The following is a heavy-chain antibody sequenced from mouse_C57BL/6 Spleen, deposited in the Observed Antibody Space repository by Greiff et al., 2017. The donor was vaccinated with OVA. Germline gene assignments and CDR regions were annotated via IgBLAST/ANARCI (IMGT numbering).Heavy chain of an antibody. J-gene: IGHJ1*03. CDR3: ARGDYSNGYFDV. Sequence: QVQLQQSGAELVRPGASVTLSCKASGYTFTDYYINWVKQRPGQGLEWIARIYPGSGNTYYNEKFKGKATLTAEKSSSTAYMQLSSLTSEDSAVYFCARGDYSNGYFDVWGTGTTVTVSS. V-gene: IGHV1-76*01. CDR1: GYTFTDYY. CDR2: IYPGSGNT. D-gene: IGHD2-5*01.